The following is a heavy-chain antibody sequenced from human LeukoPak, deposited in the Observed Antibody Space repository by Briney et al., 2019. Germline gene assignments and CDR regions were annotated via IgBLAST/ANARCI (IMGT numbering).Heavy chain of an antibody. J-gene: IGHJ5*02. CDR2: IYYSGST. CDR1: GGSISSSSYY. Sequence: PSETLSLTCTVSGGSISSSSYYWGWIRQPPGKGLEWIGSIYYSGSTYYNPSLKSRVTISVDTSKNQFSLKLSSVTAADTAVYYCARDRDYNWNYDWFDPWGQGTLVTVSS. D-gene: IGHD1-7*01. V-gene: IGHV4-39*07. CDR3: ARDRDYNWNYDWFDP.